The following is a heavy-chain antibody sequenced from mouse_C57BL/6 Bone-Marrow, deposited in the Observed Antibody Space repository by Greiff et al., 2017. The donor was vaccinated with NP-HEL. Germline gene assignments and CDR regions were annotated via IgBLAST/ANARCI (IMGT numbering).Heavy chain of an antibody. Sequence: QVQLQQPGAELVMPGASVKLSCKASGYTFTSYWMHWVKQRPGQGLEWIGEIDPSDSYTNYNQKFKGKSTLTVDKSSSTAYMQLSSLTSEDSAVYYCARPSDYYGSPYFDYWGQGTTLTVSS. CDR2: IDPSDSYT. V-gene: IGHV1-69*01. J-gene: IGHJ2*01. D-gene: IGHD1-1*01. CDR3: ARPSDYYGSPYFDY. CDR1: GYTFTSYW.